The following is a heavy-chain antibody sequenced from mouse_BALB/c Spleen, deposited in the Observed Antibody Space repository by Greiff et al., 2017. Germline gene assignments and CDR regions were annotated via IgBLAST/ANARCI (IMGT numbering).Heavy chain of an antibody. Sequence: EVKLQESGPGLVKPSQSLSLTCSVTGYSITSGYYWNWIRQFPGNKLEWMGYISYDGSNNYNPSLKNRISITRDTSKNQFFLKLNSVTTEDTATYYCAREGLRGYYYAMDYWGQGTSVTVSS. V-gene: IGHV3-6*02. CDR2: ISYDGSN. D-gene: IGHD3-1*01. J-gene: IGHJ4*01. CDR1: GYSITSGYY. CDR3: AREGLRGYYYAMDY.